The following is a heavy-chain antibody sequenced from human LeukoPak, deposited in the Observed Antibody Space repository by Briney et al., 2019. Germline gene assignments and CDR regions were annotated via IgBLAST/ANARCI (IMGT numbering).Heavy chain of an antibody. D-gene: IGHD2-8*02. Sequence: GASVKVSCKASGGTFSSYAISWVRQAPGQGLEWMGWINPNSGGTNYAQKFQGRVTMTRDTSISTAYMELSRLRSDDTAVYYCAREFALVVIAVYYYYYMDVWGKGTTVTVSS. CDR1: GGTFSSYA. CDR2: INPNSGGT. J-gene: IGHJ6*03. CDR3: AREFALVVIAVYYYYYMDV. V-gene: IGHV1-2*02.